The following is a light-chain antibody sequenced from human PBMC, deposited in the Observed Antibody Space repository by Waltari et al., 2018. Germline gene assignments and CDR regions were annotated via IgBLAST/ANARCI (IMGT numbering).Light chain of an antibody. CDR2: DVS. CDR3: CSYAGSRTWV. Sequence: QSALTQPASVSVSPGQSISISCIGTSSDIGTFNLVSWYLQYPGTAPKLLIYDVSQRPSGVSNRCSGSKSGNTASLTISGLQAEDEAIYYCCSYAGSRTWVFGGGAKLTVL. V-gene: IGLV2-23*02. J-gene: IGLJ3*02. CDR1: SSDIGTFNL.